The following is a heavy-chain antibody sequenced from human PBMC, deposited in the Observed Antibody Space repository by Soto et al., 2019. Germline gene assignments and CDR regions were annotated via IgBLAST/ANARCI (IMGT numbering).Heavy chain of an antibody. CDR1: GFTFSRYS. CDR2: ISSSSSYI. J-gene: IGHJ4*02. V-gene: IGHV3-21*01. CDR3: ASGIAVAGTSADY. D-gene: IGHD6-19*01. Sequence: EVQLVESGGGLVKPGGSLRLSCAASGFTFSRYSMNWVRQAPGKGLEWVSSISSSSSYIYYADSVKGRFTISRDNAKNSLYLQMNSLRAEDTAVYYCASGIAVAGTSADYWGQGTLVTVSS.